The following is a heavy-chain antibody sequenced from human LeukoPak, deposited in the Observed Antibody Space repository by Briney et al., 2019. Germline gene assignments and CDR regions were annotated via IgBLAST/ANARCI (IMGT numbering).Heavy chain of an antibody. CDR1: GYSFTSYG. V-gene: IGHV1-18*01. CDR3: ARDSEPFDY. J-gene: IGHJ4*02. Sequence: GESLKISCKGSGYSFTSYGISWVRQAPGQGLEWMGWISAYNGNTNYAQKLQGRVTMTTDTSTSTAYMELRSLRSDDTAVYYCARDSEPFDYWGQGTLVTVSS. D-gene: IGHD1-14*01. CDR2: ISAYNGNT.